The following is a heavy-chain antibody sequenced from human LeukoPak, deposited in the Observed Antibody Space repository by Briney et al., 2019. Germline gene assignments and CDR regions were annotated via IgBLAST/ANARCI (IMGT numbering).Heavy chain of an antibody. Sequence: SETLSLTCTVSGGSISSGSYYWSWIRQPAGKGLEWIGRIYTSGSTNYNPSLKSRVTISVDTSKNQFSLKLSSVTAADTAVYYCARDLCTGGSCRHPTDWGQGTLVTVSS. CDR2: IYTSGST. J-gene: IGHJ4*02. D-gene: IGHD2-15*01. CDR1: GGSISSGSYY. CDR3: ARDLCTGGSCRHPTD. V-gene: IGHV4-61*02.